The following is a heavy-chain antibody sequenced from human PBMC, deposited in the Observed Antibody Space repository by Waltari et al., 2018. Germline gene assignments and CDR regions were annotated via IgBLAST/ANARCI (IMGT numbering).Heavy chain of an antibody. Sequence: QVQLVQSGAEVKKPGSSVKVSCKASGGTFRSYAISWVRQDPGQGLEWMGGSIPSFGTANYAQKFQGRVTITADESTSTAYMELSSLRSEDTAVYYCATLGTVVTPYWYFDLWGRGTLVTVSS. CDR1: GGTFRSYA. D-gene: IGHD2-21*02. CDR2: SIPSFGTA. CDR3: ATLGTVVTPYWYFDL. V-gene: IGHV1-69*01. J-gene: IGHJ2*01.